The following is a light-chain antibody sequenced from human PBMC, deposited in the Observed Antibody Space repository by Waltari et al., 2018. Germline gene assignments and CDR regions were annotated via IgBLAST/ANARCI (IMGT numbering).Light chain of an antibody. CDR1: ILATFY. CDR2: GKN. V-gene: IGLV3-19*01. Sequence: SSELTQDPVVSVALGQTVTITCKGRILATFYSNWYQQRPGQAPVLVFYGKNSRPSGIPDRFSGSNSGNSASLTITGTQAEDEAAYYCNSRDTSGKHVLFGGGTKLTVL. CDR3: NSRDTSGKHVL. J-gene: IGLJ2*01.